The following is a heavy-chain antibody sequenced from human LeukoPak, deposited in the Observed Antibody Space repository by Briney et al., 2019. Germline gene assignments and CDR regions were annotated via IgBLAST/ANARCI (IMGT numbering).Heavy chain of an antibody. CDR3: VSHGSSGHDPLN. CDR2: VYYRGSA. J-gene: IGHJ4*01. D-gene: IGHD5-12*01. Sequence: PSETLSLTCTVSGDSIRGQYWGWIRQPPGKGLEGIGSVYYRGSAYYNASLKSRRSILGNKPNSQFPVRLSTVNAADTDVYYCVSHGSSGHDPLNWGQGTLVTVSS. CDR1: GDSIRGQY. V-gene: IGHV4-59*11.